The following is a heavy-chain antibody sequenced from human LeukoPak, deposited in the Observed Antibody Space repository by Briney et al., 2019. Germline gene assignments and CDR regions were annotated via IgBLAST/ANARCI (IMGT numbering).Heavy chain of an antibody. Sequence: GGSLRLSCAASGFTFSSYSMNWVRQAPGKGLEWVSSISSSSSYIYYADSVKGRFTISRDNAKNSLYLQMNSLRAEDTAVYYCARGSFLGYCSGGSCPYYFDYWGQGTLVTVSS. CDR2: ISSSSSYI. J-gene: IGHJ4*02. CDR1: GFTFSSYS. CDR3: ARGSFLGYCSGGSCPYYFDY. D-gene: IGHD2-15*01. V-gene: IGHV3-21*01.